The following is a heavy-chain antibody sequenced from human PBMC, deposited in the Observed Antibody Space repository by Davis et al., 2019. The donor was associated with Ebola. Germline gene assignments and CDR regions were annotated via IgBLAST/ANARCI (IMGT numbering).Heavy chain of an antibody. J-gene: IGHJ4*02. CDR1: GFTFSSYG. D-gene: IGHD4-17*01. CDR3: AAHYGDYGFDY. Sequence: GVSLRLSCAASGFTFSSYGMHWVRQAPGKGLEWVAVIWYDGSNKYYADSVKGRFTISRDNSKNTLYLQMNSLRAEDTAVYYCAAHYGDYGFDYWGQGTLVTVSS. V-gene: IGHV3-33*01. CDR2: IWYDGSNK.